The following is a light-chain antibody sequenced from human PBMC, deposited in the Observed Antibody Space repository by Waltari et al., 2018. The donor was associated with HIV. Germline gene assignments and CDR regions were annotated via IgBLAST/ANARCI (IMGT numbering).Light chain of an antibody. V-gene: IGKV1-39*01. J-gene: IGKJ1*01. CDR1: QSISNY. Sequence: DIQMTQSPSSLSASVGDRVTITCRASQSISNYLNWYQHKPGKAPNLLIYTAISLQSGVPSRFSGSGSGTDFTLTINSLQPEDFATYFCQHSYSSPWTFGQETKVEIQ. CDR2: TAI. CDR3: QHSYSSPWT.